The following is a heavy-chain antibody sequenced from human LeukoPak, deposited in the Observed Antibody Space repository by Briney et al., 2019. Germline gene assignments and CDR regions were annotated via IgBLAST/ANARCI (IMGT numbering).Heavy chain of an antibody. CDR3: PRDVGYSYGYEGYYFDY. CDR1: GFTFSSYS. D-gene: IGHD5-18*01. V-gene: IGHV3-21*01. CDR2: ISSSSSYI. Sequence: GGSLRLSCAASGFTFSSYSMNWVRQAPGKGLEWVSSISSSSSYIYYADSVKGRFTISRDNAKNSLYLQMNSLRAEDTAVYYCPRDVGYSYGYEGYYFDYWGQGTLVTVSS. J-gene: IGHJ4*02.